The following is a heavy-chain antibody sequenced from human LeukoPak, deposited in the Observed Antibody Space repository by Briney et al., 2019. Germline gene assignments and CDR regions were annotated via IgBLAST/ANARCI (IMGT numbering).Heavy chain of an antibody. CDR3: ARDVLVGGSHKFDY. D-gene: IGHD3-10*01. CDR2: ISPNRGGT. J-gene: IGHJ4*02. Sequence: ASVKVSCKASGYTFTGYYVHWVRQAPEQGLEWMGWISPNRGGTNYAPKFQGRVTMASDTSINTAYMELSRLTSDDTAVYYCARDVLVGGSHKFDYWGQGTLVTVSS. CDR1: GYTFTGYY. V-gene: IGHV1-2*02.